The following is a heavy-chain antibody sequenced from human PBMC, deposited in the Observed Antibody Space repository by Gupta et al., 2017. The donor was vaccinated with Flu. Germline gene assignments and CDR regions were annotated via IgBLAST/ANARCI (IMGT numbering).Heavy chain of an antibody. CDR3: AAPPTGTTGADY. D-gene: IGHD1-7*01. CDR2: ISGSGGST. CDR1: GVTFRSYA. V-gene: IGHV3-23*01. J-gene: IGHJ4*02. Sequence: EVQLLESGGGLVQPGGSLWPAVAACGVTFRSYAISRVRQAPGKGLEWVSAISGSGGSTYYADSVKGRFTISRDNSKNTLYLQMNSPRAEDTAVYDCAAPPTGTTGADYWGQGTLVTVSS.